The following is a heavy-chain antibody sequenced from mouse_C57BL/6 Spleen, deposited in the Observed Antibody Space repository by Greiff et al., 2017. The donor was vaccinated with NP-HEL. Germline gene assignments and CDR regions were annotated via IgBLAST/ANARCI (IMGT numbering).Heavy chain of an antibody. D-gene: IGHD1-1*01. CDR3: ARDCYGSCDY. CDR1: GYTFTDYY. Sequence: VQLQQSGAELVRPGASVKLSCKASGYTFTDYYINWVKQRPGQGLEWIARIYPGSGNTYYNEKFKGKATLTAEKSSSTAYMQLSSLTSEDSAVYFCARDCYGSCDYWGKGTTLTVSS. J-gene: IGHJ2*01. CDR2: IYPGSGNT. V-gene: IGHV1-76*01.